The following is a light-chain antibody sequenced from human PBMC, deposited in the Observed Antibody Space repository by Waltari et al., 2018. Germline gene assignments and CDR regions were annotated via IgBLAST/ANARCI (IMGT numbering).Light chain of an antibody. J-gene: IGKJ5*01. CDR1: NSLRHSAGNTS. V-gene: IGKV2-30*02. CDR2: KVS. CDR3: MQGTHWPIT. Sequence: DVVLTQSPLSLPVTLGQPASISCRSVNSLRHSAGNTSLNWFLRRPGQSPRRLIFKVSNRDSGVPGRFSGSGSGTDFTLEISRVEAEDVGVYYCMQGTHWPITFGQGTRLEIK.